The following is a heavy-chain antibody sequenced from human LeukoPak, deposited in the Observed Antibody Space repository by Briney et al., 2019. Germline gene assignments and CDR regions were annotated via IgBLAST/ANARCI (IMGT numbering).Heavy chain of an antibody. V-gene: IGHV4-38-2*02. Sequence: SETLSLTCSVSGSSISRGNYWGWIRQPPGKGLEWLGSMSHGGSSDYNPSLKSRVTILLDTSKNHFSLKLTSVTAADTAMYYCARGMQLLVRDAFDVWGLGTMVAVSS. CDR3: ARGMQLLVRDAFDV. J-gene: IGHJ3*01. CDR2: MSHGGSS. CDR1: GSSISRGNY. D-gene: IGHD6-13*01.